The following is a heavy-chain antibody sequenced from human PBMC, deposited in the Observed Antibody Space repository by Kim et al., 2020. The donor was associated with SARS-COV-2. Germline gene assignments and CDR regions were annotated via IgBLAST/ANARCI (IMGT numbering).Heavy chain of an antibody. D-gene: IGHD2-21*02. V-gene: IGHV3-23*01. Sequence: GGSLRLSCAASGFTFSSYAMSWVRQAPGKGLEWVSAISGSGGSTYYADSVKGRFTISRDNSKNTLYLQMNSLRAEDTAVYYCAKDPVTAYYYYYYGMDVWGQGTTVTVSS. CDR3: AKDPVTAYYYYYYGMDV. CDR2: ISGSGGST. J-gene: IGHJ6*02. CDR1: GFTFSSYA.